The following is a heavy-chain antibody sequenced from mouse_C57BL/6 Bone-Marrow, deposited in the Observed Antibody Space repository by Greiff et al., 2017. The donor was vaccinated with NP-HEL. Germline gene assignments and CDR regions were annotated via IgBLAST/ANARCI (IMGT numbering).Heavy chain of an antibody. CDR1: GYTFTDYN. CDR3: ARSYYSNLWWYFDV. D-gene: IGHD2-5*01. Sequence: VQLKQSGPELVKPGASVKIPCKASGYTFTDYNMDWVKQSHGKSLEWIGDINPNNGGTIYNQKFKGKATLTVDKSSSTAYMELRSLTSEDTAVYYCARSYYSNLWWYFDVWGTGTTVTVSS. J-gene: IGHJ1*03. V-gene: IGHV1-18*01. CDR2: INPNNGGT.